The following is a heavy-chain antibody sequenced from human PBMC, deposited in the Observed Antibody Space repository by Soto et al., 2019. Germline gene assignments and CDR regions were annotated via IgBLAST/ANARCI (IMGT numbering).Heavy chain of an antibody. CDR1: GFTVSSKY. Sequence: EVHLVESGGGLVQPGGSLRLSCAASGFTVSSKYMSWVRQAPGKALEWVSLIQNGAPTYYADSVKGRFTISRDTSENTLHLQMDSLRAEDTAVYYWARDDVRCDGGRCYGVPLDVGGKGTTVTVYS. CDR3: ARDDVRCDGGRCYGVPLDV. V-gene: IGHV3-66*01. CDR2: IQNGAPT. D-gene: IGHD2-15*01. J-gene: IGHJ6*04.